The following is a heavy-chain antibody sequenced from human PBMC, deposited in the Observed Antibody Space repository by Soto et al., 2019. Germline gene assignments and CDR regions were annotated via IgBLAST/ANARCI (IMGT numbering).Heavy chain of an antibody. CDR2: IYGNDDE. J-gene: IGHJ5*02. CDR1: GFSLTTSGVA. Sequence: QITLEESGPTLVQPTQTLTLTCTVSGFSLTTSGVAVVWIRQPPGKALEWLAAIYGNDDEHYSPSLRNRLTFLKTTRXNQVVLTMTNMDPVDTATYFCAPRRNTAERCWFDPWGQGTLVTVSS. D-gene: IGHD1-1*01. CDR3: APRRNTAERCWFDP. V-gene: IGHV2-5*01.